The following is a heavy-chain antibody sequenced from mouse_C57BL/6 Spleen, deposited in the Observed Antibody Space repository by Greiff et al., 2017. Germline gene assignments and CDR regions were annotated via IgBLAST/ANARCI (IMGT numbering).Heavy chain of an antibody. CDR2: ISYDGSN. J-gene: IGHJ1*03. Sequence: VQLQQSGPGLVKPSQSLSLTCSVTGYSITSGYYWNWIRQFPGNKLEWMGYISYDGSNNYNPSLKNRISITRDTSKNQFFLTLNSVTNEDTATYYCARDLRYTYFDVWGTGTTVTVSS. CDR3: ARDLRYTYFDV. CDR1: GYSITSGYY. D-gene: IGHD1-1*01. V-gene: IGHV3-6*01.